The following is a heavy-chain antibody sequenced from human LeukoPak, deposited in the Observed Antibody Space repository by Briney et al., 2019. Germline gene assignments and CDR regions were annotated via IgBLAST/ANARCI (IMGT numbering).Heavy chain of an antibody. Sequence: SETLSLTCTVSGGSISSSSYYWGWIRQPPGKGLEWIGSIYSTGSIYYHPSLKGRLTISIDTSKNQFSLKLRSVTAADTAVYYCARAGEMGTIHFDYWGQGTLVTVSS. V-gene: IGHV4-39*01. CDR2: IYSTGSI. CDR3: ARAGEMGTIHFDY. J-gene: IGHJ4*02. CDR1: GGSISSSSYY. D-gene: IGHD5-24*01.